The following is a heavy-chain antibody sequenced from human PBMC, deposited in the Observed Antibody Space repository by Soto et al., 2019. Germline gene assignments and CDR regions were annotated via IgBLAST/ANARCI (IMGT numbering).Heavy chain of an antibody. V-gene: IGHV1-3*01. CDR3: ARQIVPAAQSYYYYGMDV. D-gene: IGHD2-2*01. CDR2: INAGNGNT. J-gene: IGHJ6*02. CDR1: GYTLTSYA. Sequence: GASVTVCCKASGYTLTSYAMHWVRQDPGQRLEWMGWINAGNGNTKYSQKLQGRVTITRDTSASTAYMELSSLRSEDTAVYYCARQIVPAAQSYYYYGMDVWGQGTTVTVSS.